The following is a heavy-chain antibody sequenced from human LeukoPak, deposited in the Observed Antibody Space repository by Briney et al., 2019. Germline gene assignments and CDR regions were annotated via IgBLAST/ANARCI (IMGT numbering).Heavy chain of an antibody. D-gene: IGHD3-10*01. CDR2: ISYDGSNK. CDR3: ANLCWGPVEWFGELFPFDI. CDR1: GFTFSSYG. Sequence: PGGSLRLSCAASGFTFSSYGMHWVRQAPGKGLEWVAVISYDGSNKYYADSVKGRFTISRDNSKNTLYLQMNSLRAEDTALYYCANLCWGPVEWFGELFPFDIWGQGTMVTVSS. J-gene: IGHJ3*02. V-gene: IGHV3-30*18.